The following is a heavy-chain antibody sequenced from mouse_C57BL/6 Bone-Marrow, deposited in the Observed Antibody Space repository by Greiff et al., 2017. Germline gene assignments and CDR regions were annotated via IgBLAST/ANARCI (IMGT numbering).Heavy chain of an antibody. CDR1: GFTFSSYG. Sequence: EVKVVESGGDLVKPGGSLKLSCAASGFTFSSYGMSWVRQTPDKRLEWVATISSGGSYTYYPDSVKGRFTISRDNAKNHLYLQMSSLKSEDTAMYYCARQVITTGLDYWGQGTTLTVSS. CDR3: ARQVITTGLDY. V-gene: IGHV5-6*01. D-gene: IGHD1-1*01. CDR2: ISSGGSYT. J-gene: IGHJ2*01.